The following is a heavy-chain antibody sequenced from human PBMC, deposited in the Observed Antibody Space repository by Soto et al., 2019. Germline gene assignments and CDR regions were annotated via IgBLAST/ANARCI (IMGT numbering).Heavy chain of an antibody. CDR1: GFTFTSSA. CDR3: AEKRGPAYSGSGDAFDI. V-gene: IGHV1-58*02. J-gene: IGHJ3*02. CDR2: IVVGSGNT. D-gene: IGHD1-26*01. Sequence: ASVKVSCKASGFTFTSSAMQWVRQARGQRLEWIGWIVVGSGNTNYAQKFQERVTITRDMSTSTAYMELSSLRSEDTAVYYCAEKRGPAYSGSGDAFDIWGQGTMVTVSS.